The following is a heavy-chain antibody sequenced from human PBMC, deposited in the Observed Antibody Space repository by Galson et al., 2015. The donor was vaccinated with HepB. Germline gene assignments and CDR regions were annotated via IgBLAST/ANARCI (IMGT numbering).Heavy chain of an antibody. D-gene: IGHD3-3*01. CDR3: ARDNYDFWSGYLDAFDI. V-gene: IGHV3-11*01. J-gene: IGHJ3*02. Sequence: SLRLSCAASGFTFSDYYMSWIRQAPGKGLEWVSYISSSGSTIYYADSVKGRFTISRDNAKNSLYLQMNSLRAEDTAVYYCARDNYDFWSGYLDAFDIWGQGTMVTVSS. CDR1: GFTFSDYY. CDR2: ISSSGSTI.